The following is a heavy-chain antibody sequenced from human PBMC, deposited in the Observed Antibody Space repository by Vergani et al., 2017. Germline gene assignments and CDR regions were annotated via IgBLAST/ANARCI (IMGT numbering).Heavy chain of an antibody. D-gene: IGHD6-19*01. J-gene: IGHJ4*02. CDR3: ARRHSSGWXVDY. CDR2: VSGSGRST. Sequence: EVQLLESGGGLIQPGGSLRLSCAASGFTFSTYAINWVRQAPGKGLEWVSGVSGSGRSTFYADSVKGRFTISRDNSKNSMYLQMNSLRAEDTAVYYCARRHSSGWXVDYWGQGTLVTV. CDR1: GFTFSTYA. V-gene: IGHV3-23*01.